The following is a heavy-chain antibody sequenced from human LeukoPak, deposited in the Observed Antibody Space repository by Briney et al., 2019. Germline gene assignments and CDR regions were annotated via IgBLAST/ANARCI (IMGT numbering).Heavy chain of an antibody. D-gene: IGHD4-23*01. V-gene: IGHV3-48*04. CDR2: ISSSSSTI. CDR3: AREVLYGGNSRDAFDI. CDR1: GLPVNFNY. Sequence: GGSLGLSCVVSGLPVNFNYMAWVRQAPGKGLEWVSYISSSSSTIYYADSVKGRFTISRDNAKNSLYLQMNSLRAEDTAVYYCAREVLYGGNSRDAFDIWGQGTMVTVSS. J-gene: IGHJ3*02.